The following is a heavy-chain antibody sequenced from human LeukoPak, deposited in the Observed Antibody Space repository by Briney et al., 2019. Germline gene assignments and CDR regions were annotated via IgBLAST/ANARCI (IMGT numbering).Heavy chain of an antibody. CDR2: INHSGST. Sequence: SETLSLTCGVYGESFSAYYWSRIRQPPGKGLEWIGEINHSGSTNSNPSLKSRVTISLDTSNHQFSLKLSSVTAADTAVYYCARGAYDFFTGHYPMAYWGQGTLVTVSS. D-gene: IGHD3-9*01. CDR1: GESFSAYY. V-gene: IGHV4-34*01. J-gene: IGHJ4*02. CDR3: ARGAYDFFTGHYPMAY.